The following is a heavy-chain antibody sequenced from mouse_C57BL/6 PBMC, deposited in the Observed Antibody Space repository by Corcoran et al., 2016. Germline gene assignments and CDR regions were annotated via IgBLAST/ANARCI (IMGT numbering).Heavy chain of an antibody. CDR2: INTYSGVP. V-gene: IGHV9-3*01. Sequence: QIQLVQSGPELNKPGETVKISCKASGYTFTTYGMSWVKQAPGKGLKWMGWINTYSGVPTYADDFKGRFAFSLETSASTAYLQINNLKNEDTATYFCARPRDYAMDYWGQGTSVTVSS. J-gene: IGHJ4*01. CDR3: ARPRDYAMDY. CDR1: GYTFTTYG.